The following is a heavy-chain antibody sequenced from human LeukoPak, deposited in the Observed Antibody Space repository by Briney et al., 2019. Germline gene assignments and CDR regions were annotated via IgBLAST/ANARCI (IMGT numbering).Heavy chain of an antibody. CDR3: ARVPPYYDSSGYYYNAPWWFDP. V-gene: IGHV4-61*02. CDR1: GGSISSGSYY. Sequence: SQTLSLTCTVSGGSISSGSYYWRWIRQPAGKGLEWIGRIYTSGSTNYNPSLKSRVTISVDTSKNQFTLKLSSVTAADTAVYYCARVPPYYDSSGYYYNAPWWFDPWGQGTLVTVSS. J-gene: IGHJ5*02. CDR2: IYTSGST. D-gene: IGHD3-22*01.